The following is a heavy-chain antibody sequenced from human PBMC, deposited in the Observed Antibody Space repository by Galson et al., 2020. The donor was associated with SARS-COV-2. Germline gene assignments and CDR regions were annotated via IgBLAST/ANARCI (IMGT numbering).Heavy chain of an antibody. CDR1: GFTFSSYW. V-gene: IGHV3-7*01. Sequence: GESLKISCAASGFTFSSYWMSWVRQAPGKGLEWVANIKQDGSEKYYVDSLKGRFTISRDNAKNSLYLQMNSLRAEDTAVYYCARDPGFDAFDIWGQGTMVTVSS. J-gene: IGHJ3*02. CDR3: ARDPGFDAFDI. CDR2: IKQDGSEK.